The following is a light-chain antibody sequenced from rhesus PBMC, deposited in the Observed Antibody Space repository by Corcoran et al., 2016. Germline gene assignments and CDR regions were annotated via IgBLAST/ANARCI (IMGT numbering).Light chain of an antibody. Sequence: DIQMTQSPSSLSASVGDRVTITCRVSQAISSWLAWYQQKPGNAPQLLIYKASSLQTGAPSRFSGSGSGTDFTLTISSLQPEDFATYYCQQYDSAPWTFGQGTKVEIK. CDR3: QQYDSAPWT. CDR1: QAISSW. V-gene: IGKV1-21*01. J-gene: IGKJ1*01. CDR2: KAS.